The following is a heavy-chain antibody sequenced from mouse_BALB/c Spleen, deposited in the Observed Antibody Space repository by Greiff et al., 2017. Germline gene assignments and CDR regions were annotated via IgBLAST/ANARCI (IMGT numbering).Heavy chain of an antibody. CDR3: TRDYDYVYAMDY. V-gene: IGHV1-69*02. D-gene: IGHD2-4*01. CDR1: GYTFTSYW. CDR2: IYPSDSYT. Sequence: VQLQQPGAELVRPGASVKLSCKASGYTFTSYWINWVKQRPGQGLEWIGNIYPSDSYTNYNQKFKDKATLTVDKSSSTAYMQLSSPTSEDSAVYYCTRDYDYVYAMDYWGQGTSVTVSS. J-gene: IGHJ4*01.